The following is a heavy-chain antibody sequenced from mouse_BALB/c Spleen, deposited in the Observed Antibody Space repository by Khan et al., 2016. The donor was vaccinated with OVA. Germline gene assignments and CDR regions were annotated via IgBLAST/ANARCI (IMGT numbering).Heavy chain of an antibody. CDR3: ARDYWFVY. J-gene: IGHJ3*01. CDR2: ISSGGST. V-gene: IGHV5-6-5*01. Sequence: DVHLVESGGGSVKPGGSLKVSCAASGFTFSNYAMSWVRQTTEKRLEWVASISSGGSTYYPDSVKGRFTISRDNARNILYLQMSSLRSEDTAMYYCARDYWFVYWGQGTLVTVS. CDR1: GFTFSNYA.